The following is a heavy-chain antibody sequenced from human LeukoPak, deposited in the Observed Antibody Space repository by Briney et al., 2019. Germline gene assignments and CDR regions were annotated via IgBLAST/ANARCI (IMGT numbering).Heavy chain of an antibody. CDR3: ARERSNGWYYYGMDV. V-gene: IGHV3-74*01. Sequence: SGGSLRLSCAASGFTFSSYWMHWVRQAPGKGLVWVSRIDSDGSSTFYADSVKGRLTISRDNAKNTLYLQWNSLRAEDTAVYFCARERSNGWYYYGMDVWGQGTTVTVSS. J-gene: IGHJ6*02. D-gene: IGHD6-19*01. CDR2: IDSDGSST. CDR1: GFTFSSYW.